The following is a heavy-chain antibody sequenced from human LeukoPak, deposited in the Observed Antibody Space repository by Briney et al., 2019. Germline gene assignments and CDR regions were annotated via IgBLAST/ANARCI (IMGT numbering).Heavy chain of an antibody. CDR3: ARDPGPTVTY. J-gene: IGHJ4*02. D-gene: IGHD4-17*01. Sequence: GGSLRLSCGACGFIFSHYWMHWVRQAPGKGLVWVSRINSDGSSTSYADSVKGRFTISRDNAKNTLYLQMNSLRAEDTAVYYCARDPGPTVTYWGQGTLVTVCS. CDR1: GFIFSHYW. V-gene: IGHV3-74*01. CDR2: INSDGSST.